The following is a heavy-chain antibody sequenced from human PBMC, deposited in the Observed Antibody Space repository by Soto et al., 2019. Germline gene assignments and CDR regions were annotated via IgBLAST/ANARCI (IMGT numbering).Heavy chain of an antibody. D-gene: IGHD3-22*01. V-gene: IGHV3-48*02. J-gene: IGHJ6*02. CDR2: ISSSSSTI. CDR1: GFTFSSYS. CDR3: ARVIVVLVIFAMDV. Sequence: EVQLVESGGGLVQPGGSLRLSCAASGFTFSSYSMNWVRQAPGKGLEWVSYISSSSSTIYYADSVKGRFTISRHNAKNSLYLQMNSLRDEDPPVYYCARVIVVLVIFAMDVWGQGTTVTVSS.